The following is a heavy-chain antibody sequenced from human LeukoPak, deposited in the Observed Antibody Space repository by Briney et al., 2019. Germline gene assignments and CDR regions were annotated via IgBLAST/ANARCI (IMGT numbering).Heavy chain of an antibody. CDR2: ISGSGGST. D-gene: IGHD4/OR15-4a*01. CDR3: ANGPVLANFHY. Sequence: GGSLRLSCAASGFTFSSYAMSWVRQAPGKGLEWVSAISGSGGSTYYADSVKGRFTISRDNSKNTLYLQMNSLRAEDTAVYYCANGPVLANFHYWGQGTLVTVSS. J-gene: IGHJ4*02. V-gene: IGHV3-23*01. CDR1: GFTFSSYA.